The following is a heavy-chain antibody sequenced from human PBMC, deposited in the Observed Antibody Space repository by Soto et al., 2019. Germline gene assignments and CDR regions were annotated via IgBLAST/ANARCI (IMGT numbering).Heavy chain of an antibody. V-gene: IGHV4-59*08. CDR2: IYYSGST. CDR1: GGSXSSYY. Sequence: SETLSLTCTVSGGSXSSYYWSWIRQPPGKGLEWIGYIYYSGSTNYNPSLKSRVTISVDTSKNQFSLKLSSVTAADTAVYYCARQYSGYDLGYYYYYYMDVWGKGTTVTVSS. J-gene: IGHJ6*03. D-gene: IGHD5-12*01. CDR3: ARQYSGYDLGYYYYYYMDV.